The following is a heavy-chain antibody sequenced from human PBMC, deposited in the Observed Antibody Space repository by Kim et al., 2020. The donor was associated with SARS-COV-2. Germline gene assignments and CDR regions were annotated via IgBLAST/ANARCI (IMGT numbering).Heavy chain of an antibody. CDR3: AKDTLRYDILTGSEY. J-gene: IGHJ4*02. Sequence: GGSLRLSCAASGFTFSSYAMSWVRQAPGKGLEWVSAISGSGGSTYYADSVKGRFTISRDNSKNTLYLQMNSLRAEDTAVYYCAKDTLRYDILTGSEYWGQGTLVTVSS. D-gene: IGHD3-9*01. CDR1: GFTFSSYA. CDR2: ISGSGGST. V-gene: IGHV3-23*01.